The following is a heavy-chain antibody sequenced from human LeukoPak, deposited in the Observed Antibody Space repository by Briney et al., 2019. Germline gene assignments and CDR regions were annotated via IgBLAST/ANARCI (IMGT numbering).Heavy chain of an antibody. D-gene: IGHD4-17*01. V-gene: IGHV3-21*01. CDR2: ISSTSSYI. J-gene: IGHJ4*02. CDR1: GFTFSTYN. Sequence: GGSLRLPCAASGFTFSTYNMNWVRQAPGKGLEWVSSISSTSSYIYYADSVKGRFTISRDNAKNSLYLQMNSLRAEDTAVYYCARVVDHDYGDYYLDYWGQGTLVTVSS. CDR3: ARVVDHDYGDYYLDY.